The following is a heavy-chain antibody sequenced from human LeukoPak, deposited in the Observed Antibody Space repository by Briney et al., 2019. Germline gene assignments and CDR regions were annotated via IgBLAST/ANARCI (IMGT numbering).Heavy chain of an antibody. CDR3: ARDPGIAAAGTSPRLDY. D-gene: IGHD6-13*01. J-gene: IGHJ4*02. CDR1: GYTFTSYG. V-gene: IGHV1-18*01. Sequence: ASVKVSCKASGYTFTSYGISWVRQAPGQGLAWMGWISAYNGNTNYAQKLQGRVTMTTDTSTSTAYMELRSLRSDDTAVYYCARDPGIAAAGTSPRLDYWGQGTLVTVSS. CDR2: ISAYNGNT.